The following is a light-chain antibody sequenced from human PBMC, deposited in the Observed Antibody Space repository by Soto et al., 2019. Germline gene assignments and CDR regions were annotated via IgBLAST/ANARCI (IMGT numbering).Light chain of an antibody. CDR2: EVS. V-gene: IGLV2-8*01. CDR3: SSYGGSNGV. Sequence: QSALTQPPSASGSPGQSVTISCTGTSSDVGGYNYVSWYQQHPGTAPKLMIYEVSKRPTGVTDRFSGSNSGNTASLTVSGLHAEDEADYYCSSYGGSNGVFGTGTKLTVL. J-gene: IGLJ1*01. CDR1: SSDVGGYNY.